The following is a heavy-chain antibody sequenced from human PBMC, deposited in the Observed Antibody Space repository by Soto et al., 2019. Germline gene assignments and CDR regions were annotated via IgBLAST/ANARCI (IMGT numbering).Heavy chain of an antibody. J-gene: IGHJ4*02. CDR3: ARHPGYYDVLTGYSTYYFDY. CDR1: GGSISPYY. D-gene: IGHD3-9*01. Sequence: SETLSLTCTVSGGSISPYYWSWIRQPPGKGLEWIEYIYYRGNTNYNPSFKSRVTISVDTSKNQFSLRLSSVTAADTAVYYCARHPGYYDVLTGYSTYYFDYWGQGTLVTVSS. V-gene: IGHV4-59*08. CDR2: IYYRGNT.